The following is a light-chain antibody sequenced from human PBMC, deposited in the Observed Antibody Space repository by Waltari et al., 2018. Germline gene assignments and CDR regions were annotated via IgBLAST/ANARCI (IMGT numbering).Light chain of an antibody. CDR1: QSVSKY. CDR3: QHYVSLPAT. J-gene: IGKJ1*01. V-gene: IGKV3-20*01. Sequence: EMVLTRSPGTLSLPPGEGATLSCRASQSVSKYLAWYQQKPGQAPRLLIYHASTRAAGIPDRFSGSGYGTDFSLTISRLEAEDFAVYYCQHYVSLPATFGQGTKVEIK. CDR2: HAS.